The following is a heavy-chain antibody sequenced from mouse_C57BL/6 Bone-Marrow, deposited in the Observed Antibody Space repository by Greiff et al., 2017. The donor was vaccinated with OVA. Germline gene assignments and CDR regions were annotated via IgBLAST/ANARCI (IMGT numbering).Heavy chain of an antibody. J-gene: IGHJ4*01. Sequence: DVMLVESGGGLVKPGGSLKLSCAASGFTFSSYAMSWVRQTPEKRLEWVATISDGGSYTYYPDNVKGRFTISRDNAKNNLYLQMSHLKSEDTAMYYCAREGTVVATTAHYYAMDYWGQGTSVTVSS. D-gene: IGHD1-1*01. V-gene: IGHV5-4*01. CDR2: ISDGGSYT. CDR1: GFTFSSYA. CDR3: AREGTVVATTAHYYAMDY.